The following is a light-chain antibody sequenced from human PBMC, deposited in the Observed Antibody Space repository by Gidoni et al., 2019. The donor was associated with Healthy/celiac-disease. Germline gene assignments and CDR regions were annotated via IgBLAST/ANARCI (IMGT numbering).Light chain of an antibody. CDR1: QSVSSSY. CDR3: QQYGSSPPWT. J-gene: IGKJ1*01. Sequence: EIVLTQSPGTLSLSPGERATLSCRASQSVSSSYLAWYQQKPGQAPRQLIYGASSRATGIPDRFSGSGSGTDVTLTISRLEPEDFAVYYCQQYGSSPPWTFGQGTKVEIK. CDR2: GAS. V-gene: IGKV3-20*01.